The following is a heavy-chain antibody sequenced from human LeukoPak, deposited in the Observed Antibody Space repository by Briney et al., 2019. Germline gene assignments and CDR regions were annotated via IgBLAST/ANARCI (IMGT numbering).Heavy chain of an antibody. J-gene: IGHJ5*02. CDR2: ICYSGST. CDR3: ARDRVVVGGRTWWFDP. V-gene: IGHV4-31*03. D-gene: IGHD2-15*01. Sequence: SQTLSLTCTVSGGSISSGGYYWSWIRQHPGKGLEWIGYICYSGSTYYNPSLKSRVTISVDTSKNQFSLKLSSVTAADTAVYYCARDRVVVGGRTWWFDPWGQGTLVTVSS. CDR1: GGSISSGGYY.